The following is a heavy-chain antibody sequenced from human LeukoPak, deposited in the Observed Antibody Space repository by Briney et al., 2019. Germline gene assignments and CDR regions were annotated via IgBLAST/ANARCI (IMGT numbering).Heavy chain of an antibody. D-gene: IGHD4-17*01. V-gene: IGHV3-23*01. J-gene: IGHJ6*02. CDR1: GFTFSSYA. Sequence: GGSLRLSCAASGFTFSSYAMSWVRQAPGKGLEWVSAISGSGGGTYYADSVKGRFTISRDNSKNKLYLQMNSLRAEDTAVYYCAKDRGTVTPYYGMDVWGQGTTVTVSS. CDR2: ISGSGGGT. CDR3: AKDRGTVTPYYGMDV.